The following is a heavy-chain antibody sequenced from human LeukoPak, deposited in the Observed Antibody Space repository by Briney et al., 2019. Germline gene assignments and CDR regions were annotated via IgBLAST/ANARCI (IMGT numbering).Heavy chain of an antibody. V-gene: IGHV5-51*01. J-gene: IGHJ4*02. CDR2: IYPGDSDT. CDR1: GYSFTNYW. D-gene: IGHD2-2*01. Sequence: GESLKISCKGSGYSFTNYWIGWVRQMPGKGLEWMGIIYPGDSDTRYSPSFQGQVTISADKSISTAYLQWSSLKASDTAMYYCARVGCSSTSCYSGYYFDYWGQGTLVTVSS. CDR3: ARVGCSSTSCYSGYYFDY.